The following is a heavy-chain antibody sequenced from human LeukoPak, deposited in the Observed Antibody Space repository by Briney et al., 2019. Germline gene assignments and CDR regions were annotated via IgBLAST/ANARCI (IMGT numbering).Heavy chain of an antibody. D-gene: IGHD3-3*01. V-gene: IGHV4-39*07. CDR1: GGSISSSSYY. Sequence: PSETLSLTCTVSGGSISSSSYYWGWIRQPPGKGLEWIGEINHSGSTNYNPSLKSRVTISVDTSKNQFSLKLSSVTAADTAVYYCARDALRSRTYWYFDLWGRGTLVTVSS. CDR2: INHSGST. CDR3: ARDALRSRTYWYFDL. J-gene: IGHJ2*01.